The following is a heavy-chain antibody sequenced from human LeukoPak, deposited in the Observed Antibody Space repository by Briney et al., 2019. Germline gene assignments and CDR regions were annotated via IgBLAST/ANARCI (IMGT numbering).Heavy chain of an antibody. CDR2: ILYDGINK. CDR1: GFTFSNYG. CDR3: ARGRGGDFDY. V-gene: IGHV3-33*08. J-gene: IGHJ4*02. Sequence: GGSLRLSCAASGFTFSNYGMHWVRQAPGKGLEWVAVILYDGINKNYADSVKGRFTISRDNAKNTLYLQMNSLRAEDPAVYYCARGRGGDFDYWGQGTLVTVSS.